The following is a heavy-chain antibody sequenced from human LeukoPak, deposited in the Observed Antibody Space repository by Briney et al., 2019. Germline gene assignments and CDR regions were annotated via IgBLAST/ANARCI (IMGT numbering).Heavy chain of an antibody. J-gene: IGHJ4*02. CDR1: GGSILTTNW. CDR2: VHLSGAS. CDR3: TRESGAFSPFGF. Sequence: SGTLSLTCAVSGGSILTTNWWSRVRQPPGKGLVWIGEVHLSGASNYNPSLKSRVNMSIDKSKNQLSLELTSVTAADTAIYYCTRESGAFSPFGFWGQGTLVTVSS. V-gene: IGHV4-4*02. D-gene: IGHD1-26*01.